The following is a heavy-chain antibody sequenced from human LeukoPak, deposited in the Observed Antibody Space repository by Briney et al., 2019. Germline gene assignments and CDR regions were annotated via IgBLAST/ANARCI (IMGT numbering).Heavy chain of an antibody. V-gene: IGHV4-59*08. CDR2: IYYSGST. CDR1: GGSISSYY. D-gene: IGHD5-12*01. CDR3: ARRRDGYNYHFDY. Sequence: SETLSLTCTVSGGSISSYYWSWIRQPPGKGLEWIGYIYYSGSTNYNPSLKSRVTISVDKSKNQFSLKLSSVTAADTAVYYCARRRDGYNYHFDYWGQGTLVTVSS. J-gene: IGHJ4*02.